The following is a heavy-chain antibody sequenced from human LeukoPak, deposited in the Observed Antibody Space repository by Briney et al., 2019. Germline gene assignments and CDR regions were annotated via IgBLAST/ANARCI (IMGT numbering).Heavy chain of an antibody. CDR1: GGSISSSSSYY. J-gene: IGHJ4*02. CDR2: IYYSGTT. Sequence: SETLSLTCTVSGGSISSSSSYYWDWIRQPPGKGLEWIGSIYYSGTTYYNPSLESRVTISIDTSKNRFSLNLSSVAAADTAVYCCARRDIAVTRYFDYWGQGTLVTVSS. V-gene: IGHV4-39*01. D-gene: IGHD6-19*01. CDR3: ARRDIAVTRYFDY.